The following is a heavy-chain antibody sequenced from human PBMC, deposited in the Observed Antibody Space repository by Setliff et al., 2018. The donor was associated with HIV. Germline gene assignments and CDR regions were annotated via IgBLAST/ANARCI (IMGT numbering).Heavy chain of an antibody. CDR2: IYYSGNA. V-gene: IGHV4-59*11. Sequence: SETLSLTCTVSGGSISSHYWSWIRQPPGKGLEWIGYIYYSGNANYNPSLKSRVTISLDMSKSQFSLKLRSMSAADTAVYYCARDPHYFDYWGQGTLVTVSS. CDR3: ARDPHYFDY. CDR1: GGSISSHY. J-gene: IGHJ4*02.